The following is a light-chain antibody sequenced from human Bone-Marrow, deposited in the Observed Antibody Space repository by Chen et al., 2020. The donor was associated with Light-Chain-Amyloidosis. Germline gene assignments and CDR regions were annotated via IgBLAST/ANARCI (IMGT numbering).Light chain of an antibody. CDR2: EVS. CDR1: SSDVGGYNH. Sequence: QSALTQPASVSGSPGQSIAISRTGTSSDVGGYNHVSWYQQHPGKAPKLMIYEVSNRPSGVSNRFAGAKADKTASLTISGRQAEDEADYFCRSFSSSSTLFVFGPGTMVTAL. V-gene: IGLV2-14*01. CDR3: RSFSSSSTLFV. J-gene: IGLJ1*01.